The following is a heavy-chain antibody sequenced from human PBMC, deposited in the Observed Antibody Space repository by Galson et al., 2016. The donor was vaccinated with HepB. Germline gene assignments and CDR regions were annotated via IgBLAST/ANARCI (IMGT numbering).Heavy chain of an antibody. CDR2: IHRSSSPI. Sequence: SLRLSCATSGFTFSSYSLTWVRQAPGKGLEWISYIHRSSSPIFYADSVKGRFTIARDNAKNSLFLQMNSLRAEDTAMYYCARDGGVGGNSDHWGQGTLVTVSS. V-gene: IGHV3-48*04. CDR1: GFTFSSYS. CDR3: ARDGGVGGNSDH. D-gene: IGHD4-23*01. J-gene: IGHJ4*02.